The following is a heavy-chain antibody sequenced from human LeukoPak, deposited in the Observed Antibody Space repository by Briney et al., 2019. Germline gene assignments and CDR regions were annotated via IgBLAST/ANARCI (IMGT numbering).Heavy chain of an antibody. Sequence: PGGSLRLSCAASGFTVSSNCMSWVRQAPGKGLEWVSLICSGGNTYYADSVKGRFTISRDDSKNTLYLQMNSLRAEDTAVYYCARRYCSGGTCYFFDYWGQGILVTVSS. D-gene: IGHD2-15*01. J-gene: IGHJ4*02. CDR2: ICSGGNT. CDR3: ARRYCSGGTCYFFDY. V-gene: IGHV3-53*01. CDR1: GFTVSSNC.